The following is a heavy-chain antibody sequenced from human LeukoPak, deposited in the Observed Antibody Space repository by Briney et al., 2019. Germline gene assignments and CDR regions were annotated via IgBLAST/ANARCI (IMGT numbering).Heavy chain of an antibody. CDR3: ASSPLTGTTNDAFDV. D-gene: IGHD1-7*01. V-gene: IGHV4-39*01. CDR1: GGSISSSSYY. CDR2: IYYSGST. J-gene: IGHJ3*01. Sequence: SETLSLTCTVSGGSISSSSYYWGWIRQPPGKGLEWIGSIYYSGSTYYNPSLKSRVTISVDTSKNQFSLKLSSVTAADTAVYYCASSPLTGTTNDAFDVWGQGTMVTVSS.